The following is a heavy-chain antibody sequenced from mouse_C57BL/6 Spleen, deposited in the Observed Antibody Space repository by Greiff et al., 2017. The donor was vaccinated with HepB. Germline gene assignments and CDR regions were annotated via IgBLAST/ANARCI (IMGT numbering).Heavy chain of an antibody. D-gene: IGHD1-1*01. V-gene: IGHV1-66*01. CDR1: GYSFTSYY. CDR2: IYPGSGNT. CDR3: ARSHYYGSRAYAMDY. J-gene: IGHJ4*01. Sequence: QVQLQQSGPELVKPGASVKISCKASGYSFTSYYIHWVKQRPGQGLEWIGWIYPGSGNTKYNEKFKGKATLTADTSSSTAYMQLSSLTSEDSAVYYCARSHYYGSRAYAMDYWGQGTSVTVSS.